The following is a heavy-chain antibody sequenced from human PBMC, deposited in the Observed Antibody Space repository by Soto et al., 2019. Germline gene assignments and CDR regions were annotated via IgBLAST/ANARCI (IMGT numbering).Heavy chain of an antibody. Sequence: QVQLVQSGAEVKKPGSSVKVSCKASGGTFSSYTISWVRQAPGQGLEWMGRIIPILGIANYAQKFQGRVTLTADKSTSTAYIELSSLRSEDTDVEYCAFGENWADWGQGTLVTVSS. CDR2: IIPILGIA. CDR1: GGTFSSYT. V-gene: IGHV1-69*02. D-gene: IGHD3-10*01. CDR3: AFGENWAD. J-gene: IGHJ4*02.